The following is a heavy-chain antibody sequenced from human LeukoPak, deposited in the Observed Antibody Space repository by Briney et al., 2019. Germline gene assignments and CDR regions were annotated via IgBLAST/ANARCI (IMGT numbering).Heavy chain of an antibody. CDR1: GGSISSYY. D-gene: IGHD3-22*01. CDR2: IYTSGST. V-gene: IGHV4-4*07. CDR3: ARSNYDSSGYWDYYFDY. Sequence: SETLSLTCTVSGGSISSYYWSWIRQPAGKGLEWVGRIYTSGSTNYNPSLKSRVTMSVDTSKNQFSLKLSSVAAADTAVYYCARSNYDSSGYWDYYFDYWGQGTLVTVSS. J-gene: IGHJ4*02.